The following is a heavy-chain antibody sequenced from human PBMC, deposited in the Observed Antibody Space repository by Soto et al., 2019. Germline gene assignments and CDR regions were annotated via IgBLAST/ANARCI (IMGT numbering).Heavy chain of an antibody. V-gene: IGHV4-30-2*01. D-gene: IGHD3-22*01. CDR3: ASNLYYDSSGYYRSDAFDI. CDR2: IYHRGST. CDR1: GGSISSGGYS. J-gene: IGHJ3*02. Sequence: QLQLQESGSGLVKPSQTLSLTCAVSGGSISSGGYSWSWIRQPPGKGLEWIGYIYHRGSTYYNPSLKSRVTISVDRSKNQFSLKLSSVTAADTAVYYCASNLYYDSSGYYRSDAFDIWGQGTMVTVSS.